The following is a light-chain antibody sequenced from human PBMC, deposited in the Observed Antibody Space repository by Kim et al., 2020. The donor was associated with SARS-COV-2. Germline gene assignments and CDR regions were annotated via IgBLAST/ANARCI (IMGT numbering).Light chain of an antibody. J-gene: IGKJ4*01. CDR2: DAS. CDR3: QQRRNWPPT. V-gene: IGKV3-11*01. CDR1: QSVGSY. Sequence: VSPGEGGTLSCRASQSVGSYLAWYQLKPGQAPRLLIYDASYRATGIPPRFSGSGSGTDFTLTISSLEPEDIAVYYCQQRRNWPPTFGGGTKVDIK.